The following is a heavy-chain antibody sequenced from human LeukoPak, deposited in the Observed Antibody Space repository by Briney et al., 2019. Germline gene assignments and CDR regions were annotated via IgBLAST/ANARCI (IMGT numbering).Heavy chain of an antibody. CDR1: GYTFTGYY. V-gene: IGHV1-2*02. CDR3: ARVGWFGELLPPWYYYGMDV. J-gene: IGHJ6*02. D-gene: IGHD3-10*01. CDR2: INPNSGGT. Sequence: ASVKVSCKASGYTFTGYYMHWVRQAPGQGLEWMGWINPNSGGTNYAQKFQGRVTVTRDTSNSTAYMELSRLRSDDTAVYYCARVGWFGELLPPWYYYGMDVWGQGTTVTVSS.